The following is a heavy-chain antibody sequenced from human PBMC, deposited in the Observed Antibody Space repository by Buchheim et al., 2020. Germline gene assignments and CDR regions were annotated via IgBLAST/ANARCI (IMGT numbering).Heavy chain of an antibody. CDR1: GGSISGGGDY. V-gene: IGHV4-31*03. CDR3: ARDAYYFDS. J-gene: IGHJ4*02. D-gene: IGHD3-16*01. CDR2: IAYRGTT. Sequence: QLQLQESGPGLVKPSQTLSLTCTVSGGSISGGGDYWTWIRQHPGKGLEWIGYIAYRGTTYYNPSLKGRVIMSVDTSKNQFSLKLTSVTAADTAVYYCARDAYYFDSWGKGTL.